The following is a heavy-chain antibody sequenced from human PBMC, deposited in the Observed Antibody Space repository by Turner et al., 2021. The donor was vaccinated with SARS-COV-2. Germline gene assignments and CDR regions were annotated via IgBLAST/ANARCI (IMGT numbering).Heavy chain of an antibody. V-gene: IGHV3-30*04. Sequence: QVQLVEYGGGVVQPGRSLRLPCDASGFTFSSSTMYWVRQAPGKGLEWVALISYAGNIKQYADSVKGRLTISRDNSKNTVYLQMNSLGAEDTAVYYCASATRGGTYYYSAFDIWGQGTMVTVSS. CDR2: ISYAGNIK. J-gene: IGHJ3*02. CDR1: GFTFSSST. D-gene: IGHD1-26*01. CDR3: ASATRGGTYYYSAFDI.